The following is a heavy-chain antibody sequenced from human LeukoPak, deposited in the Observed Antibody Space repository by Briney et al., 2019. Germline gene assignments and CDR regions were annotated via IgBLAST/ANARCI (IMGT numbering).Heavy chain of an antibody. V-gene: IGHV4-39*02. CDR1: GDSFSSSSYS. CDR3: ASHYGSGFDY. CDR2: IYYSGTT. D-gene: IGHD3-10*01. Sequence: PSETLSLTCTVSGDSFSSSSYSWGWVRQPPGKGLEWIGSIYYSGTTYYNPSLKSRVTISKDTSKNHFSLKLNSVTAADTAMYYCASHYGSGFDYWGQGNLVTVSS. J-gene: IGHJ4*02.